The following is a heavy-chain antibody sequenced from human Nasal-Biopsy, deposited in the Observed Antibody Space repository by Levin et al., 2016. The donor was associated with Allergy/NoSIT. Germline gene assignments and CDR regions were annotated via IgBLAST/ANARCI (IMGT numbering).Heavy chain of an antibody. CDR1: GFRLETMS. V-gene: IGHV3-21*01. CDR3: ARRAGYHYGSGSPPDY. Sequence: GGSLRLSCGVSGFRLETMSMAWVRQAPGKGLEWVSCISASGSNIYYAPSVRGRFTISKDDTRSSLFLQMNSLRAEDTAVYYCARRAGYHYGSGSPPDYWGQGTLVSVSS. D-gene: IGHD3-10*01. CDR2: ISASGSNI. J-gene: IGHJ4*02.